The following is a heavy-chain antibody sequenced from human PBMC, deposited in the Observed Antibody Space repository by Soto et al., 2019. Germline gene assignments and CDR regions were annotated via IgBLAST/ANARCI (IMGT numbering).Heavy chain of an antibody. J-gene: IGHJ6*02. CDR1: GGSFSGYY. CDR2: INHSGST. CDR3: ARRGGLYCSGGSCYFERNYYYYYYGMDV. D-gene: IGHD2-15*01. Sequence: SETLSLTCAVYGGSFSGYYWSWIRQPPGKGLEWIGEINHSGSTNYNPSLKSRVTISVDTSKNQFSLKLSSVTAADTAVYYCARRGGLYCSGGSCYFERNYYYYYYGMDVWGQGTTVTVSS. V-gene: IGHV4-34*01.